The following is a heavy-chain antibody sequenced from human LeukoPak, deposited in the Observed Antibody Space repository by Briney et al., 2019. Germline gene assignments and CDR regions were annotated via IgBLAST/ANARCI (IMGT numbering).Heavy chain of an antibody. CDR3: TSWGDTTAEYFQR. CDR2: IWYDGSIK. Sequence: GRSLRLSCAASGFTFSSHGMHWVRQAPGKGLEWVAVIWYDGSIKYYADSVKGRFTISRDNPKNTLYLQMNSLRAEDTAVYYCTSWGDTTAEYFQRWGQGTLVTVSS. D-gene: IGHD2-21*02. CDR1: GFTFSSHG. J-gene: IGHJ1*01. V-gene: IGHV3-33*01.